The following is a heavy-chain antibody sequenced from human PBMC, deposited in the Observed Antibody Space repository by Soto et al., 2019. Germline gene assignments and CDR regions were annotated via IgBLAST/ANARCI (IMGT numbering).Heavy chain of an antibody. V-gene: IGHV3-23*01. CDR3: AKGRGGSESLTLRVDF. CDR2: ISGGGDTT. D-gene: IGHD3-10*01. CDR1: GFTFNNYA. Sequence: EVQLLDSGGGLVQPGGSLRLSCAASGFTFNNYAMTWVRQAPGKGLEWVSAISGGGDTTSYADSVKGRFTVSSDGSTNTLYLQMSSLRAEDTALYYCAKGRGGSESLTLRVDFWGQGALVTVSS. J-gene: IGHJ4*02.